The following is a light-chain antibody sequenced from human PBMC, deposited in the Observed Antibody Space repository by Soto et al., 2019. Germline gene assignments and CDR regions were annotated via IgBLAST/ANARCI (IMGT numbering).Light chain of an antibody. CDR1: QSVSSN. CDR2: GAS. Sequence: EIVMTQSPATLSVSPGDTVTLSCRASQSVSSNLAWYQQKPGQAPRLLISGASTRATGVPARFSGSGSGTEFTLTISSLQSEDFAVYYCQQYNNWPPWTFGQGTKVEIK. J-gene: IGKJ1*01. V-gene: IGKV3-15*01. CDR3: QQYNNWPPWT.